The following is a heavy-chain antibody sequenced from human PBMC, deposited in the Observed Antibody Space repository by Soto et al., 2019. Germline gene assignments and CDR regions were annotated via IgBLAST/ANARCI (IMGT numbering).Heavy chain of an antibody. Sequence: GGSLRLSCVASGFTFSSYAMSWVRQVPGKGLEWVSTISDAAGSSYYVDSVRGRFTISRDNSKKTLYLQMNSLRAEDSAVYYCARPYGGKIGDAPDLWGPGTMVTVSS. J-gene: IGHJ3*01. CDR2: ISDAAGSS. D-gene: IGHD4-17*01. CDR1: GFTFSSYA. V-gene: IGHV3-23*01. CDR3: ARPYGGKIGDAPDL.